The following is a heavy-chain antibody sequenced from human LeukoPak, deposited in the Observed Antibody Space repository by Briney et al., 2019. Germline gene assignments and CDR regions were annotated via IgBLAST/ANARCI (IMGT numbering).Heavy chain of an antibody. J-gene: IGHJ3*02. V-gene: IGHV1-2*02. D-gene: IGHD3-16*01. CDR1: GYSFTGYY. CDR2: IDPLSGGT. CDR3: ARLGTAYDAFDI. Sequence: GASVKVSCKASGYSFTGYYMYWVRQAPGQGLEWTGWIDPLSGGTNYARNFQGRVTMTRDTSISTAYMDLSSLTSDDTAVYYCARLGTAYDAFDIWGQGTVVTVSS.